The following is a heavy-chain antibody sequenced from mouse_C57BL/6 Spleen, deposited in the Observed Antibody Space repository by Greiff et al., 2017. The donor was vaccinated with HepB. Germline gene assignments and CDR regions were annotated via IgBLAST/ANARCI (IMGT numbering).Heavy chain of an antibody. V-gene: IGHV5-17*01. CDR2: ISSGSSTI. CDR3: ARGGGFAY. Sequence: EVKVEESGGGLVKPGGSLKLSCAASGFTFSDYGMHWVRQAPEKGLEWVAYISSGSSTIYYADTVKGRFTISRDNAKNTLFLQMTSLRSEDTAMYYCARGGGFAYWGQGTLVTVSA. J-gene: IGHJ3*01. CDR1: GFTFSDYG.